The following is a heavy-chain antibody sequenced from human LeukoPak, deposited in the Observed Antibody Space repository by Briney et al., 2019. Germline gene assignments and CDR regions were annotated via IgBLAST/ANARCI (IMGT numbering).Heavy chain of an antibody. Sequence: SVKVSCKAYGGTFSSYAISWERQAPGQGLEWMGGIIPIFGTANYAQKFQGRVTITTDESTSTAYMELSSLRSEDTAVYYCARGRYYYDSSGYWGEWGQGTLVTVSS. CDR1: GGTFSSYA. CDR3: ARGRYYYDSSGYWGE. J-gene: IGHJ4*02. V-gene: IGHV1-69*05. CDR2: IIPIFGTA. D-gene: IGHD3-22*01.